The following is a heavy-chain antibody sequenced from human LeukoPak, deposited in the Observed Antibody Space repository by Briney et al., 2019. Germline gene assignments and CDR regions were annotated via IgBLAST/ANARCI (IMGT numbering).Heavy chain of an antibody. J-gene: IGHJ3*02. V-gene: IGHV3-7*01. CDR3: ARTHRITMVRGVIIRGDAFDI. CDR1: GFTFSSYW. D-gene: IGHD3-10*01. Sequence: PGGSLRLSCAASGFTFSSYWMSWVRQAPGKGLEWVATIKQDGSEKYYVDSVKGRFTISRDNAKNSLYLQMNSLRAEDTAVYYCARTHRITMVRGVIIRGDAFDIWGQGTMVTVSS. CDR2: IKQDGSEK.